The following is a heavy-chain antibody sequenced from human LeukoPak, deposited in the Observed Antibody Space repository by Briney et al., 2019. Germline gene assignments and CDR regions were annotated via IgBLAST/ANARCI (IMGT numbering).Heavy chain of an antibody. Sequence: PGGSLRLSCAASGFTFSSYWMSWVRQAPGKGLEWVANIKQDGSEKYYVDSVKGRITISRDNAKNSLYLQMNSLRAEDTAVYYCARSSPQLWLLGAFDIWGQGTMVTVSS. J-gene: IGHJ3*02. CDR1: GFTFSSYW. CDR2: IKQDGSEK. D-gene: IGHD5-18*01. CDR3: ARSSPQLWLLGAFDI. V-gene: IGHV3-7*01.